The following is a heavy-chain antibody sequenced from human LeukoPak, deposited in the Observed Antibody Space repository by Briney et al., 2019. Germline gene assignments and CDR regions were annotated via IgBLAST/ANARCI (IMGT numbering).Heavy chain of an antibody. J-gene: IGHJ4*02. CDR2: IKFDGNEK. CDR1: GFTFSSYW. V-gene: IGHV3-7*01. Sequence: GGSLRLSCAASGFTFSSYWMSWVRQAPGKGLEWVANIKFDGNEKKYADSVKGRFTISRDNTKNSLYLQVNGLTAEDTAVYYCARERGPNRRDWGQGTRVTLST. CDR3: ARERGPNRRD. D-gene: IGHD2-8*01.